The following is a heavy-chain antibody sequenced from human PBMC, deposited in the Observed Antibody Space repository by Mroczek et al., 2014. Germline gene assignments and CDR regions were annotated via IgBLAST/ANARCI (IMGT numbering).Heavy chain of an antibody. Sequence: QVQLQESGPGLVKPSETLSLTCTVSGGSISSYYWSWIRQPPGKGLEWIGYIYYSGSTNYNPSLKSRVTISVDTSKNQFSLKLSSVTAADTAVYYCARDGRSAYYYYMDVWGKGTTVTVSS. D-gene: IGHD2-15*01. J-gene: IGHJ6*03. CDR1: GGSISSYY. CDR2: IYYSGST. CDR3: ARDGRSAYYYYMDV. V-gene: IGHV4-59*01.